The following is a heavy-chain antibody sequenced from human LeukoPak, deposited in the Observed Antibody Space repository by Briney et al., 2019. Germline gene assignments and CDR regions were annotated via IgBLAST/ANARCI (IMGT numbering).Heavy chain of an antibody. CDR3: ARDRRPYSSSWLFDY. V-gene: IGHV1-18*01. J-gene: IGHJ4*02. D-gene: IGHD6-13*01. CDR2: ISTNKGNT. Sequence: GASVKVSCKASGYTFTKYGISWVRQAPGQGLEWMGWISTNKGNTNYAQKFQGRAAMTTDTSTNTAYMELRSLRSDDTAVYYCARDRRPYSSSWLFDYWGQGTLVTVSS. CDR1: GYTFTKYG.